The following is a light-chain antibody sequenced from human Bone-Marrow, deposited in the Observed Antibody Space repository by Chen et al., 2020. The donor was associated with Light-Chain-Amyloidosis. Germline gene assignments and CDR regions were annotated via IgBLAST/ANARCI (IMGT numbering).Light chain of an antibody. Sequence: QMPQSPSSVSASVGDTVTLTCRASRDVSRWLAWYQQKPGKAPRLLIYAASSLQSGVPSRFSGSGSGTDFTLTISSLLPEDFATYFCQQAHSFPLSFGGGTKVEI. CDR1: RDVSRW. CDR3: QQAHSFPLS. V-gene: IGKV1-12*01. CDR2: AAS. J-gene: IGKJ4*01.